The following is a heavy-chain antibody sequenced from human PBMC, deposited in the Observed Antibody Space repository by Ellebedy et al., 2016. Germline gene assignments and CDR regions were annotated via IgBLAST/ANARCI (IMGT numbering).Heavy chain of an antibody. CDR1: GFTFDDYA. CDR2: ISSSSSYI. D-gene: IGHD5-18*01. CDR3: ASGAGGYSYGYSGAFDI. Sequence: GESLKISCAASGFTFDDYAMHWVRQAPGKGLEWVSSISSSSSYIYYADSVKGRFTISRDNAKNSLYLQMNSLRAEDTAVYYCASGAGGYSYGYSGAFDIWGQGTMVTVSS. J-gene: IGHJ3*02. V-gene: IGHV3-21*01.